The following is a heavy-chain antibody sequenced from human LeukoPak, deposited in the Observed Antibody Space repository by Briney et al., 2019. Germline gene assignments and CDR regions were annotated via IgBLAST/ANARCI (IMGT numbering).Heavy chain of an antibody. D-gene: IGHD3-22*01. CDR3: ARVSRLYYDTSGRIFDY. V-gene: IGHV1-2*02. J-gene: IGHJ4*02. Sequence: ASVKVSCKASGYTFTGYYMHWLRQAPGQGLEWMGWISPHSGGTNYAQKFQGRVTMTRDTSISTVYMELSRLRSDDTAVYYCARVSRLYYDTSGRIFDYWGQGTLVTVSS. CDR1: GYTFTGYY. CDR2: ISPHSGGT.